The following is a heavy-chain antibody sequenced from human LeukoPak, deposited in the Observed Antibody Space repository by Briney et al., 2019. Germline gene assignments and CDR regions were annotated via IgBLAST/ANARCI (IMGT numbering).Heavy chain of an antibody. CDR3: ARDRNAGYSSG. CDR2: IKQDGSEK. V-gene: IGHV3-7*01. CDR1: GFTFSSYW. D-gene: IGHD6-19*01. Sequence: GGSLRLSCAASGFTFSSYWMSWVRRAPGKGLEWVANIKQDGSEKYYVDSVKGRFTISRDNAKNSLYLQMNSLRAEDTAVYYCARDRNAGYSSGWGQGTLVTVSS. J-gene: IGHJ4*02.